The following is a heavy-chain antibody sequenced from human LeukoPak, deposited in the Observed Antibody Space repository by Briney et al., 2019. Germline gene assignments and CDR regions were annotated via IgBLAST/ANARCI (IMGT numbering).Heavy chain of an antibody. CDR2: ITRSSIYT. CDR1: GFTFSSYS. D-gene: IGHD5-12*01. Sequence: AGGSLRLSCAGSGFTFSSYSMTWVRQAPGKGLEWVSSITRSSIYTYYADSVKGRFTISRDNAKKSLYLQVSSLRAEDTAVYYCATESGWLFDYWGQGTLVTVSS. J-gene: IGHJ4*02. CDR3: ATESGWLFDY. V-gene: IGHV3-21*01.